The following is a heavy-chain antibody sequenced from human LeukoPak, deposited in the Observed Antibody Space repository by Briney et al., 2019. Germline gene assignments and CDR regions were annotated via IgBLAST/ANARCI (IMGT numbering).Heavy chain of an antibody. D-gene: IGHD2-15*01. CDR2: IIPILGIA. CDR3: ARDCSGGSCYPLTY. Sequence: SVKGSCKASGGTFSSYAISWVRQAPGQGLEWMGRIIPILGIANYAQKFQGRVTITADKSTSTAYMELSSLRSEDTAVYYCARDCSGGSCYPLTYWGQGTLVTVSS. CDR1: GGTFSSYA. J-gene: IGHJ4*02. V-gene: IGHV1-69*04.